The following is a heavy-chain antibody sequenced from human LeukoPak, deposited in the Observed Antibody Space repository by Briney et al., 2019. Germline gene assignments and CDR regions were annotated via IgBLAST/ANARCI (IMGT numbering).Heavy chain of an antibody. V-gene: IGHV3-74*01. CDR1: GFTFSIYW. Sequence: GGSLRLSCAASGFTFSIYWMHWVRQAPGKGLVWVSRINSDGSSTSYADSVKGRFTISRDNAKNTLYLQMNSLRAEDTAVYYCARDDDYGDYFFDYWGQGTLVTVSS. CDR3: ARDDDYGDYFFDY. CDR2: INSDGSST. D-gene: IGHD4-17*01. J-gene: IGHJ4*02.